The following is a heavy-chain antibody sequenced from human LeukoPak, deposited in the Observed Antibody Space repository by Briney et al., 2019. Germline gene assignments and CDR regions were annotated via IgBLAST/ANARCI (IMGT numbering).Heavy chain of an antibody. CDR1: GGSISSSSYY. J-gene: IGHJ4*02. CDR3: ARRIAARPINYFDY. D-gene: IGHD6-6*01. V-gene: IGHV4-39*01. CDR2: IYYSGST. Sequence: SETLSLTCTVSGGSISSSSYYWGWIRQPPGKGLEWIGSIYYSGSTYYNPSLKSRVTISVDTSKNQFSLKLSSVTAADTAMYYSARRIAARPINYFDYWGQGTLVTVSS.